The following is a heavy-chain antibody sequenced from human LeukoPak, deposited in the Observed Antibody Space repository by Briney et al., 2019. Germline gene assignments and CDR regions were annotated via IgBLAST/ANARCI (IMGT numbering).Heavy chain of an antibody. CDR1: GFTFIGYW. CDR2: IKQDGSDK. D-gene: IGHD1-26*01. CDR3: ARGGATRLGC. Sequence: GGSLRLSCAASGFTFIGYWMSWVRQAPGKGLEWVAKIKQDGSDKYYADSVKGRFTISRDNAKNSLYLQMNSLRAEDTAVYYCARGGATRLGCWGQGTLVTVSS. V-gene: IGHV3-7*05. J-gene: IGHJ4*02.